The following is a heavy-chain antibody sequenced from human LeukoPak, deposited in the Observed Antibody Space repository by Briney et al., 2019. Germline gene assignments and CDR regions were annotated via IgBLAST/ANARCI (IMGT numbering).Heavy chain of an antibody. CDR3: ARASITIFGVVTTFRYFDY. D-gene: IGHD3-3*01. CDR1: GGSISSYY. CDR2: IYYSGST. J-gene: IGHJ4*02. Sequence: SETLSLTCTVSGGSISSYYWSWIRQPPGKGLEWIGYIYYSGSTYYNPSLKSRVTISVDTSKNQFSLKLSSVTAADTAVYYCARASITIFGVVTTFRYFDYWGQGTLVTVSS. V-gene: IGHV4-59*08.